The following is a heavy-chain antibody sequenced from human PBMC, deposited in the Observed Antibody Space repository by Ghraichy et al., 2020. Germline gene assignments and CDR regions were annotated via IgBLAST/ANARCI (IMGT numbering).Heavy chain of an antibody. J-gene: IGHJ4*02. CDR1: GGSISSYY. CDR3: ARHNSYSSGWYGGEGSFDY. CDR2: IYTSGST. Sequence: SETLSLTCTVSGGSISSYYWSWIRQPPGKGLEWIGYIYTSGSTNYNPSLKSRVTISVDTSKNQFSLKLSSVTAADTAVYYCARHNSYSSGWYGGEGSFDYWGQGTLVTVSS. V-gene: IGHV4-4*09. D-gene: IGHD6-19*01.